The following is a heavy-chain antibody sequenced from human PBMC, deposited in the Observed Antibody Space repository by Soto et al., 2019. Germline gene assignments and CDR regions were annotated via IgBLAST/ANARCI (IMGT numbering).Heavy chain of an antibody. CDR3: VQGASTAHQPLDS. CDR1: GFLFGNFG. V-gene: IGHV3-30*03. CDR2: ISGDGNDK. Sequence: ESGGGVVQPGRSLRLSCAASGFLFGNFGMHWVRRAPGEGLEWVATISGDGNDKYYPDSMKGRFTISRDNFNNTLYLQLNSLRPEDTAVYHCVQGASTAHQPLDSWGQGVLVTVSS. J-gene: IGHJ4*02. D-gene: IGHD1-26*01.